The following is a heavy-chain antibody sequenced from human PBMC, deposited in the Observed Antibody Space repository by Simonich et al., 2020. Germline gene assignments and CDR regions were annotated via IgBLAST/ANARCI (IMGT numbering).Heavy chain of an antibody. CDR2: ISGSGGST. Sequence: EVQLLESGGGLVQPGGSLRLSCAASGFTFSSYAMSWVRQAPGRGLGWGSAISGSGGSTYYADSVKGRFTISRDNSKNTLYLQMNSLRAEDTAVYYCAKGLAGDWYFDLWGRGTLVTVSS. J-gene: IGHJ2*01. CDR3: AKGLAGDWYFDL. V-gene: IGHV3-23*01. CDR1: GFTFSSYA. D-gene: IGHD3-10*01.